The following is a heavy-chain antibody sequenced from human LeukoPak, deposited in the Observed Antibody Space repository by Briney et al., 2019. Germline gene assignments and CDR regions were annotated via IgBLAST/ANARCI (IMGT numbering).Heavy chain of an antibody. CDR2: MYHSGST. J-gene: IGHJ5*02. CDR1: NYSISTDYY. V-gene: IGHV4-38-2*02. CDR3: ARHTVSPYNWFDP. Sequence: SETLSLTCTVSNYSISTDYYWGWIRQPPGKGLEWIGTMYHSGSTYYNPSLKSRVTISVDTSKNQFSLKLSSVTAADTAVYYCARHTVSPYNWFDPWGQGTLVTVSS. D-gene: IGHD4-17*01.